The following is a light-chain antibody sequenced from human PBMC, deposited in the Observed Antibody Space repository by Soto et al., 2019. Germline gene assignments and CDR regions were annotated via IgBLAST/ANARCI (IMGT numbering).Light chain of an antibody. CDR1: QGISTY. Sequence: DIQFTQSPSFLSASVGDTVTITCRASQGISTYLAWYQQKPGKAPKNLIYDASSLESGVPARFSGGGSGTEFTLTISSLQPDDFSTFYCQQYNNYPWTFGQGTKVDIK. CDR2: DAS. CDR3: QQYNNYPWT. V-gene: IGKV1-9*01. J-gene: IGKJ1*01.